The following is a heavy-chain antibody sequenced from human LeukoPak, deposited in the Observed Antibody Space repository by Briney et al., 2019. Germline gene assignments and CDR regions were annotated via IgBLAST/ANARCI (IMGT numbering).Heavy chain of an antibody. V-gene: IGHV3-64*02. Sequence: GGSLRLSCAASGFILRDYAIHWVRQGPGKGLEYVAAISSNGAKTFYAEPVKGRFTISRDNSDNTVDLQMDSLRVEDMGVYYCARGRGGSYDSWGQGILVTVSS. CDR3: ARGRGGSYDS. D-gene: IGHD1-26*01. CDR2: ISSNGAKT. CDR1: GFILRDYA. J-gene: IGHJ4*02.